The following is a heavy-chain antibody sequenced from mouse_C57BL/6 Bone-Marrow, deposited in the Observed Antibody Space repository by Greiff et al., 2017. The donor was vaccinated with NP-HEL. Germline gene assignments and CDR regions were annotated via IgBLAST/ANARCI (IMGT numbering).Heavy chain of an antibody. CDR1: GYTFTSYG. CDR3: ERYFDV. Sequence: VQLQQSGAELARPGASVKLSCKASGYTFTSYGISWVKQRTGQGLEWIGEIYPRSGNTYYNEKFKDKATLTADKSSSTTYMELRSLTSEDAAAYFCERYFDVWGTGTTVTVSS. J-gene: IGHJ1*03. CDR2: IYPRSGNT. V-gene: IGHV1-81*01.